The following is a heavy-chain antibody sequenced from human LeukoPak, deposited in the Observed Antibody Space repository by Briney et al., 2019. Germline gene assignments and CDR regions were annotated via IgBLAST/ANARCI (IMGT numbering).Heavy chain of an antibody. CDR1: GFKFNSYW. CDR3: ARARYGSGGYFFDF. D-gene: IGHD3-10*01. Sequence: RGESLRLSCAASGFKFNSYWMSWVRQAPGKGLECVANIKQDGSEIYFVNSVKGRFTISRDNAKSSLYLQMNSLRGEDTAVYYCARARYGSGGYFFDFWGQGTLVTVS. J-gene: IGHJ4*02. CDR2: IKQDGSEI. V-gene: IGHV3-7*04.